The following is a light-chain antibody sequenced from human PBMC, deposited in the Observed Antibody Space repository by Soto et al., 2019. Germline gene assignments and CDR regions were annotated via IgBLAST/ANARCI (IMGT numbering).Light chain of an antibody. J-gene: IGKJ1*01. CDR1: QSVARY. CDR3: QHSYVTPWT. CDR2: AAS. V-gene: IGKV1-39*01. Sequence: DIQMTQSPSSLSASVGDRVTITCRASQSVARYLNWYQQKPGGVPKLLIYAASSLQSGVPSRFSGSASGTDFTLTITNLQPEDFATYYCQHSYVTPWTFGQGTKVEIK.